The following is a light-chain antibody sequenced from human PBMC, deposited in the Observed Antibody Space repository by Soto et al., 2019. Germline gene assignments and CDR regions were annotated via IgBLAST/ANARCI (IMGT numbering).Light chain of an antibody. J-gene: IGLJ1*01. CDR1: SSDVGGYNY. CDR2: EDS. CDR3: SSYTSSSIDAV. V-gene: IGLV2-14*01. Sequence: QSALTQPASVSGSPGQSITISCTGTSSDVGGYNYVSWYQQHPGKAPKLMIYEDSNRPSGVSNRCSGSKSGNTASLPITGLQDADEAAYYCSSYTSSSIDAVFGTGTKLTVL.